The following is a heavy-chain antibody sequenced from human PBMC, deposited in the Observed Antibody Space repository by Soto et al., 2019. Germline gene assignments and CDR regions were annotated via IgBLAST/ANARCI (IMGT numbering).Heavy chain of an antibody. CDR1: GFSFRNYA. Sequence: EVQLLESGGGLVQPGGSLRLSCAASGFSFRNYAMSWVRQAPGKGLEWISTLTGSRSNIYYADSVKGRFAISRDNSRSTLYLQMNSLTAEDTAVYYCANGRATYGLLTHDYWGQGTLVTVSS. V-gene: IGHV3-23*01. D-gene: IGHD3-10*01. CDR2: LTGSRSNI. J-gene: IGHJ4*02. CDR3: ANGRATYGLLTHDY.